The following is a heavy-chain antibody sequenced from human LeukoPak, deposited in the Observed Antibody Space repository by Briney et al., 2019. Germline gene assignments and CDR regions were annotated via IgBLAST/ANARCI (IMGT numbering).Heavy chain of an antibody. CDR3: ASMRIAAAGNKRGYNWFDP. V-gene: IGHV1-2*02. Sequence: ASVKLSCKASGYTFTGYYMHWVRQAPGQRLEWMGWINPNSGGTNYSQKSQGRVTMTRDTSISTAYMELSRLRSDDTAVYSCASMRIAAAGNKRGYNWFDPWGQGTLVTVSS. D-gene: IGHD6-13*01. J-gene: IGHJ5*02. CDR2: INPNSGGT. CDR1: GYTFTGYY.